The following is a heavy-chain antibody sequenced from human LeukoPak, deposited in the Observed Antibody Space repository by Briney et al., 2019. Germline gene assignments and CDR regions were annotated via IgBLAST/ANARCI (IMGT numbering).Heavy chain of an antibody. CDR1: GGSISSSSYY. Sequence: SETLSLTCTVSGGSISSSSYYWGWIRQPPGKGLEWIGSIYYSGSTYYNPSLKSRVTISVDTSKNQFSLKLSSVTAADTAVYYCARDFGVVMPLYYFDYWGQGTLVTVSS. CDR2: IYYSGST. J-gene: IGHJ4*02. V-gene: IGHV4-39*02. CDR3: ARDFGVVMPLYYFDY. D-gene: IGHD3-3*01.